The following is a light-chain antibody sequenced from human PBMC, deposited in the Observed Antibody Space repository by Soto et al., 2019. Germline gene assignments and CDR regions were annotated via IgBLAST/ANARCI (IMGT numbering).Light chain of an antibody. J-gene: IGLJ2*01. Sequence: QAVVTQEPSLTVSPGGTVTLTCASNTGAVTSGYYPNWFQQKPGQPPRALIYSTTYKHSWTPARFSGSLLGGKAALTLSGGQPEYEADYYCLLFYGDGVVFGGGTKLTVL. CDR3: LLFYGDGVV. CDR1: TGAVTSGYY. CDR2: STT. V-gene: IGLV7-43*01.